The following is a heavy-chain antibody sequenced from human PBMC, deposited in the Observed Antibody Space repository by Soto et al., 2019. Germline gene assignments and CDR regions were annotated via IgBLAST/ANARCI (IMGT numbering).Heavy chain of an antibody. J-gene: IGHJ4*02. CDR1: GYTLTELS. D-gene: IGHD3-22*01. CDR3: AISVHYYDSSWDY. Sequence: ASVKVSCKVSGYTLTELSMHWVRQAPGKGLEWMGGFDPEDGETIYAQKLQGRVTMTEDTSTDTAYTELSSLRSEDTAVYYCAISVHYYDSSWDYWGQGTLLTVSS. CDR2: FDPEDGET. V-gene: IGHV1-24*01.